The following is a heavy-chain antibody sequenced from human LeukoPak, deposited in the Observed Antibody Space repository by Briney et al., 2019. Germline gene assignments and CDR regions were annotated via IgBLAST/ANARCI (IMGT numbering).Heavy chain of an antibody. CDR3: AKQLFSSRTYDY. D-gene: IGHD6-13*01. CDR1: GFTFSSYS. Sequence: GGSLRLSCAASGFTFSSYSMNWVRQAPGKGLEWVSSISSSSSYIYYADSVKGRFTISRDNAKNSLYLQMNSLRAEDTAVYYCAKQLFSSRTYDYWGQGTLVTVSS. J-gene: IGHJ4*02. V-gene: IGHV3-21*04. CDR2: ISSSSSYI.